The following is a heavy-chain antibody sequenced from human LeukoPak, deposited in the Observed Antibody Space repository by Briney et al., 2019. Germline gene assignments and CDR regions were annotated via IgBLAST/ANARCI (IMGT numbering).Heavy chain of an antibody. V-gene: IGHV1-18*01. CDR3: AKGGAMVATIDY. Sequence: ASVKVSCKTSGYTFTSYYINWVRQAPGQGLEWAGWISAYNGGTNYAQKFQGRVTMTIDTSTTTAYMDLTSLTSDDTAMYYCAKGGAMVATIDYWGQGTLVTVSS. D-gene: IGHD5-18*01. J-gene: IGHJ4*02. CDR2: ISAYNGGT. CDR1: GYTFTSYY.